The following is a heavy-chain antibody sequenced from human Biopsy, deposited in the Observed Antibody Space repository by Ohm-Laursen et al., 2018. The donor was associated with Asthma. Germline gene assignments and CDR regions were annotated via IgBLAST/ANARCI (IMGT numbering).Heavy chain of an antibody. Sequence: ASVKVSCKASGYNFISFAIHWVRQAPGQRLEWMGWINAGNGNTKYSQKFQGRVSITRDTSASTAYMKLRSLRSEDTAAYYCARTYYDFLTGQVKDAFGIWGQGTMVTVSS. D-gene: IGHD3-9*01. J-gene: IGHJ3*02. CDR2: INAGNGNT. V-gene: IGHV1-3*01. CDR1: GYNFISFA. CDR3: ARTYYDFLTGQVKDAFGI.